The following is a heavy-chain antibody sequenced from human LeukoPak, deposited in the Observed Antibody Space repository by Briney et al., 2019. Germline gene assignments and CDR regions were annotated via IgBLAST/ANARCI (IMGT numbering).Heavy chain of an antibody. CDR3: ARESLLQPFDY. V-gene: IGHV3-21*04. CDR1: GFTFSSYS. D-gene: IGHD4-11*01. CDR2: ISPDSNYK. Sequence: GGSLRLSCAASGFTFSSYSMNWVRQAPGKGLEWVSSISPDSNYKYYVDSVKGRFTISRDNAKSSLYLQMNSLRSDDTAVYYCARESLLQPFDYWGQGTLVTVSS. J-gene: IGHJ4*02.